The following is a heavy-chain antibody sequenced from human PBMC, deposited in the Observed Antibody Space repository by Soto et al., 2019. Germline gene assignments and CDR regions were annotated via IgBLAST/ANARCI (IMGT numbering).Heavy chain of an antibody. CDR1: GGSFSGYY. Sequence: QVQLQQWGAGLLKPSETLSLTCAVYGGSFSGYYWSWIRQPPGKGLEWHGEINHSGSTNYNPSLKSRVTISVDTSKNQVSLKLSSGSAADTAVYYCARDGYSGRRVTAIRENYYNGMDVCGQGSTVTVSS. CDR2: INHSGST. V-gene: IGHV4-34*01. J-gene: IGHJ6*02. D-gene: IGHD2-21*02. CDR3: ARDGYSGRRVTAIRENYYNGMDV.